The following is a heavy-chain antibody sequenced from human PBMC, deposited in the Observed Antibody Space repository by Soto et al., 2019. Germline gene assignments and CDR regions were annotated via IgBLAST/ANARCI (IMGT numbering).Heavy chain of an antibody. J-gene: IGHJ4*02. CDR1: GFTFSNFA. Sequence: PGGSLRLSCAASGFTFSNFAIHWVRQAPGKGLEWVAVISHDGANKYYADSVKGRFTISRDNSNNTLYLQMNSLRAEDTAVYYCASNYYGSGSYLGPFGYWGQGTLVTVSS. D-gene: IGHD3-10*01. V-gene: IGHV3-30-3*01. CDR2: ISHDGANK. CDR3: ASNYYGSGSYLGPFGY.